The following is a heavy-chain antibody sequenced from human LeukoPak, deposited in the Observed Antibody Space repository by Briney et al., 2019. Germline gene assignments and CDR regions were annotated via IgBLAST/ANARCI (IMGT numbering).Heavy chain of an antibody. Sequence: SETLSLTCTVSGGSLSSYYWSWIRQPPGKGLEWIGYIYYSGSTNYNPSLKSRVTISVDTSKNQFSLKLSSVTAADTAVYYCARSTAAGYWFDPWGQGTLVTVSS. CDR3: ARSTAAGYWFDP. J-gene: IGHJ5*02. D-gene: IGHD6-13*01. CDR1: GGSLSSYY. CDR2: IYYSGST. V-gene: IGHV4-59*08.